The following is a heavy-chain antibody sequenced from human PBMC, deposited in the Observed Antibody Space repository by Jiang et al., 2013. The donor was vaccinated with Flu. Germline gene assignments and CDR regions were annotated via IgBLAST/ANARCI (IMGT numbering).Heavy chain of an antibody. Sequence: TNYNPSLKSRVTISVDTSKNQFSLKLSSVTAADTAVYYCARAPITMVQGVIIHDAFDIWGQGTMVTVSS. CDR3: ARAPITMVQGVIIHDAFDI. V-gene: IGHV4-59*01. J-gene: IGHJ3*02. CDR2: T. D-gene: IGHD3-10*01.